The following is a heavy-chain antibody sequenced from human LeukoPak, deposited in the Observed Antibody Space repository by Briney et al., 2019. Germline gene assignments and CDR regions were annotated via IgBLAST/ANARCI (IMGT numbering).Heavy chain of an antibody. CDR3: ARDGVTPAPRGFDP. Sequence: SETLSLTCTVSGGSISSYYWSWIRQPPGKGLEWIGYIYYSGSTNYNPSLKSRVTISVDTSKNQLSLKLSSVTAADTAVYYCARDGVTPAPRGFDPWGQGTLVTVSS. CDR2: IYYSGST. J-gene: IGHJ5*02. V-gene: IGHV4-59*01. CDR1: GGSISSYY. D-gene: IGHD2-21*02.